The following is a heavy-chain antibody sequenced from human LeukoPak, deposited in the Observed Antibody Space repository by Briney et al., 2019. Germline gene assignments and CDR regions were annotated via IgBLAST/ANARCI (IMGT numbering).Heavy chain of an antibody. J-gene: IGHJ4*02. Sequence: KPSETLSLTCTVSGGSLSPYFWSWIRQTPGKGLEWIGYIYFSGSTNYNPSLKSRVTMSVDTSKNQFSLRLSSVTAADTAVYYCARRQIYFDSWGQGTLVTVSS. CDR3: ARRQIYFDS. CDR2: IYFSGST. CDR1: GGSLSPYF. V-gene: IGHV4-59*08.